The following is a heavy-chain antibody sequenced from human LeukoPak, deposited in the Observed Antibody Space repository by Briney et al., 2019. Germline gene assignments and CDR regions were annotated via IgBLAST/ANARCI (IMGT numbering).Heavy chain of an antibody. V-gene: IGHV4-34*01. CDR2: INHSGST. CDR1: GGSFSGYY. Sequence: PSETLSLTCAVYGGSFSGYYWSWIRQPPGKGLEWIGEINHSGSTNYNPSLKSRVTISVDTSKNQFSLKLSSVTAADTAVYYCARRGGPTNRRMYYYDSSGYFRFDYWGQGTLVTVSS. J-gene: IGHJ4*02. D-gene: IGHD3-22*01. CDR3: ARRGGPTNRRMYYYDSSGYFRFDY.